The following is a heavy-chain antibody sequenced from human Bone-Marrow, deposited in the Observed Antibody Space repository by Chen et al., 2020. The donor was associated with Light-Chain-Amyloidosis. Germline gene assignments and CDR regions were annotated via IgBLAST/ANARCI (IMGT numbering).Heavy chain of an antibody. CDR3: ARQSYGSDSYFSLDNTYYMDV. CDR1: GGSLSGYY. CDR2: ISQSGST. J-gene: IGHJ6*03. Sequence: QVQLQQRGAGLLKPSETLSLTCGVNGGSLSGYYWSWISQPPGKGLEWIGEISQSGSTYYKPTLRSRVTISLDSSKNQFSLKLSSVTAADSAVYYCARQSYGSDSYFSLDNTYYMDVWGRGTTVTVSS. V-gene: IGHV4-34*01. D-gene: IGHD3-10*01.